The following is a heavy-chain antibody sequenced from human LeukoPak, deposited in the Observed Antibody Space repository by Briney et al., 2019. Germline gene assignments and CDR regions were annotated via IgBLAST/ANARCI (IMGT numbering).Heavy chain of an antibody. V-gene: IGHV3-53*01. CDR2: IYYDDRT. Sequence: GGSLRLSCTVSGFTVSDNSMSWVRQAPGKGLEWVSFIYYDDRTHYSDSVKGRFTISRDNSKNTLYLQMNSLRAEDTAVYYCAKDRRGYGDYDLAGRHPPHRIDYWGQGTLVTVSS. D-gene: IGHD4-17*01. J-gene: IGHJ4*02. CDR1: GFTVSDNS. CDR3: AKDRRGYGDYDLAGRHPPHRIDY.